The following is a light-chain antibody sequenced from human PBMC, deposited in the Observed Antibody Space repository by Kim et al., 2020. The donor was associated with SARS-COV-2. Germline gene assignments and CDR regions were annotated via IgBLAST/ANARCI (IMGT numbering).Light chain of an antibody. CDR1: RSGSSN. CDR2: GAS. Sequence: VPPGERATSSCRASRSGSSNLAWYQQKPGQAPRLLIYGASTRATGIPARFSGSGSGTEFTLTISSLQSEDFAVYYCLQHNTYPITFGQGTRLEIK. J-gene: IGKJ5*01. V-gene: IGKV3-15*01. CDR3: LQHNTYPIT.